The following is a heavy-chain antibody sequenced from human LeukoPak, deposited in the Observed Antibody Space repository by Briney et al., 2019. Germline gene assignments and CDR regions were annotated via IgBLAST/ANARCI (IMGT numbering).Heavy chain of an antibody. CDR2: ISTTGGST. CDR1: GFSFKNYA. J-gene: IGHJ4*02. V-gene: IGHV3-23*01. D-gene: IGHD4-23*01. CDR3: AKDWTTVVTPKGYYFDS. Sequence: GGSLRLSCAASGFSFKNYAMSWVRQAPGKGLEWVSAISTTGGSTYYADSVKGRFTVSRDNSKNTLSLQMDSLRVEDTALYYCAKDWTTVVTPKGYYFDSWGQGTLVTVSS.